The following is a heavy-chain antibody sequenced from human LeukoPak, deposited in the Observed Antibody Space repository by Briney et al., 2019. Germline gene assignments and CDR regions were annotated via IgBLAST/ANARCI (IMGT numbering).Heavy chain of an antibody. J-gene: IGHJ4*02. CDR1: GFTFRTYS. Sequence: GGSLRLSCAASGFTFRTYSIHWVRQAPGKGLEWVTVVSADGRTQLYSDSVKGRFTVSRANSLNTLHLQMNSLKTEDTAVYYCAREFGHNRWYFDYWGQGALVTVSS. CDR2: VSADGRTQ. CDR3: AREFGHNRWYFDY. V-gene: IGHV3-30*03. D-gene: IGHD5-24*01.